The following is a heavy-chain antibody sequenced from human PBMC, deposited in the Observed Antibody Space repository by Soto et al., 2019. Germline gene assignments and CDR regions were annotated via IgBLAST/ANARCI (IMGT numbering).Heavy chain of an antibody. CDR2: IYYSGST. CDR3: ERRYSSAFDI. Sequence: YGGSCILQPPGKGLEWIGYIYYSGSTNYNPSLKSRVTISVDTSKNQFSLKLSSVTAADTAVYYCERRYSSAFDISGQRTIVTGSS. CDR1: YG. D-gene: IGHD6-13*01. J-gene: IGHJ3*02. V-gene: IGHV4-59*08.